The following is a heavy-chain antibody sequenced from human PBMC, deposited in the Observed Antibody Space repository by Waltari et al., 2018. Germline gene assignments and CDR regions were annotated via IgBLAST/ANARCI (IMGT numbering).Heavy chain of an antibody. V-gene: IGHV4-4*07. CDR3: ARDLGGGSFYYYYYIDV. CDR1: GGSISNFY. CDR2: IYTNGNT. D-gene: IGHD3-16*01. Sequence: QVQLQESGPGLVKPSETLSLTCTVSGGSISNFYWSWVRQPAGKGLEWIGRIYTNGNTNYNPSLKRRVTMSVDTSKNQFSLKLSSVTAADTAVYYCARDLGGGSFYYYYYIDVWGKGTTVTVSS. J-gene: IGHJ6*03.